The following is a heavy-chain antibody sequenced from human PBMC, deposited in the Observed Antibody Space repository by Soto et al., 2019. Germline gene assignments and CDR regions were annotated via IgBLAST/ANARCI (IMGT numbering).Heavy chain of an antibody. CDR1: GFTFGDSY. Sequence: GGSLRLYCAGSGFTFGDSYMSWVRQAPGKGLEWVGRIKSKTDGGTTDYAAPVKGRFTISRDDSKNTLYLQMNSLKTEDTAVYYCTGELSDPWGQGTLVTVSS. CDR3: TGELSDP. V-gene: IGHV3-15*01. D-gene: IGHD3-16*02. CDR2: IKSKTDGGTT. J-gene: IGHJ4*02.